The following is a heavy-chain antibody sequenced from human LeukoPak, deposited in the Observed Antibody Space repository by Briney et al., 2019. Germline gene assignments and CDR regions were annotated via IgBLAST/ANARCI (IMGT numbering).Heavy chain of an antibody. Sequence: GRSLRLSCAASGFTFSSYGMHWVRQAPGKGLEWVAIISYDGSNKYYADSVKGRFTISRDNSKNTLYLQMNSLRPEDTAVYYCARMIEDIVVVVAATPVYGAFDIWGQGTMVTVSS. V-gene: IGHV3-30*03. CDR3: ARMIEDIVVVVAATPVYGAFDI. J-gene: IGHJ3*02. D-gene: IGHD2-15*01. CDR2: ISYDGSNK. CDR1: GFTFSSYG.